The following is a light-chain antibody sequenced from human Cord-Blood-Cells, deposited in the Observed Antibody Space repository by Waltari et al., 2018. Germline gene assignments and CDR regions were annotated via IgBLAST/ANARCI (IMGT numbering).Light chain of an antibody. J-gene: IGLJ7*01. V-gene: IGLV2-23*01. CDR3: CSYAGSSTV. Sequence: QSALPQPASVSGSPGQSITISCTGTSSDVGSYNFVSWYQQHPGKAPKRMIYEGSKRPSGVSNRFSGSKSGNTASLTISGLQAEDEADYYCCSYAGSSTVFGGGTQLTVL. CDR1: SSDVGSYNF. CDR2: EGS.